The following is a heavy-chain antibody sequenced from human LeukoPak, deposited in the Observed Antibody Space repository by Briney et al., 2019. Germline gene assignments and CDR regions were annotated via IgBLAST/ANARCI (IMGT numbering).Heavy chain of an antibody. CDR1: GFTFSNAW. Sequence: GGSLRLSCAASGFTFSNAWMSWVRQAPGKGLEWVAVISYDGSNKYYADSVKGRFTISRDNSKNTLYLQMNSLRAEDTAVYYCAKGLRSSTTYHDYWGQGTLVTVSS. CDR2: ISYDGSNK. D-gene: IGHD2-2*01. CDR3: AKGLRSSTTYHDY. V-gene: IGHV3-30*18. J-gene: IGHJ4*02.